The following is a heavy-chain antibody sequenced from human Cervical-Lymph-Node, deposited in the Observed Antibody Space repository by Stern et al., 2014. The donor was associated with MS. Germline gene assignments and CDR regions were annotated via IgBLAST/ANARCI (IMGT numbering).Heavy chain of an antibody. CDR2: ISTGSAYT. D-gene: IGHD6-19*01. J-gene: IGHJ4*01. CDR3: ARDSGWIDY. V-gene: IGHV3-21*06. Sequence: EVQLVESGGGLVKPGGSLRLSCVASGFTFSSYSMKWVRQAPGKGLECVSSISTGSAYTHYADSVKGRFTMSRDNGKNSLFLQMNGLRVEDSAVYYCARDSGWIDYGGPGILVTVSS. CDR1: GFTFSSYS.